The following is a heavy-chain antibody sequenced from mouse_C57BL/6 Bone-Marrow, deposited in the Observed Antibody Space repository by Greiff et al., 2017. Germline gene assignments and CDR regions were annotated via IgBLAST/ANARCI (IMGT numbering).Heavy chain of an antibody. J-gene: IGHJ1*03. V-gene: IGHV1-75*01. CDR3: AREGLRQEDWYFDV. Sequence: VMLVESGPELVKPGASVKISCKASGYTFTDYYINWVKQRPGQGLEWIGWIFPGSGSTYYNEKFKGKATLTVDKSSSTAYMLLSSLTSEDSAVYFCAREGLRQEDWYFDVWGTGTTVTVSS. CDR2: IFPGSGST. CDR1: GYTFTDYY. D-gene: IGHD2-4*01.